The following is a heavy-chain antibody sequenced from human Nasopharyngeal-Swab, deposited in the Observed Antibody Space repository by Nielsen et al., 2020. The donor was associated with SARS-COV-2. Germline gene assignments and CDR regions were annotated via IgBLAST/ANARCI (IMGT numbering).Heavy chain of an antibody. Sequence: WIRQPTGKGLEWGGRIKSKTDGGTTDYAAPVKGRFTISRDDSKNTLYLQMNSLKTEDTAVYYCTTELYYYGSGSYYKGFADWGQGTLVTVSS. V-gene: IGHV3-15*01. J-gene: IGHJ4*02. CDR2: IKSKTDGGTT. D-gene: IGHD3-10*01. CDR3: TTELYYYGSGSYYKGFAD.